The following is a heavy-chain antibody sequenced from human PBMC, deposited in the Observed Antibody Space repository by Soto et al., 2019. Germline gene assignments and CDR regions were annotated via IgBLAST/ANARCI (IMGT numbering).Heavy chain of an antibody. Sequence: VQLVESGGGVVQPGRSLRLSSAASGFTFSKYGMHWGRQAPGKGLEWVTTISSDGNDKYYAGSVKGRFTISRDNSENALDLQMNGLRAEDTAVYYCAKGISSAHQLLDHWGQGTLVTVSS. CDR1: GFTFSKYG. CDR2: ISSDGNDK. D-gene: IGHD6-6*01. CDR3: AKGISSAHQLLDH. V-gene: IGHV3-30*18. J-gene: IGHJ4*02.